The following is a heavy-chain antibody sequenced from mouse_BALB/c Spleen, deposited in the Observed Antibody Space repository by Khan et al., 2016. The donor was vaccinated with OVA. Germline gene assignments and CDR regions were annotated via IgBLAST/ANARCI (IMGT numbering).Heavy chain of an antibody. CDR2: IYPGNSDT. V-gene: IGHV1-5*01. J-gene: IGHJ3*01. CDR3: TRFGYLFAY. CDR1: GYTFTSYW. D-gene: IGHD2-2*01. Sequence: VRLQQSGTVLARPGTSVKMSCKASGYTFTSYWMHWVKQRPGQGLEWIGAIYPGNSDTSYNQKFKGKAKLTAVTSTSTAYMELSSLTNEDSAVXYWTRFGYLFAYWGQGTLVTVSA.